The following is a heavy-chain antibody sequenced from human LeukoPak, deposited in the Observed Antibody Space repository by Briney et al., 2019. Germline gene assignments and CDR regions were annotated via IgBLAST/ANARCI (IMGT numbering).Heavy chain of an antibody. CDR3: AELLTTVTTSFDY. CDR2: ISGSGGST. D-gene: IGHD4-17*01. CDR1: GFTFSSYA. V-gene: IGHV3-23*01. Sequence: GGSLRLSCAASGFTFSSYAMTWVRQAPGKGLEWVSVISGSGGSTYYADSVKGRFTISRDNSKNTLYLQMNSLRAEDTAVYYCAELLTTVTTSFDYWGHGTLVTVSS. J-gene: IGHJ4*01.